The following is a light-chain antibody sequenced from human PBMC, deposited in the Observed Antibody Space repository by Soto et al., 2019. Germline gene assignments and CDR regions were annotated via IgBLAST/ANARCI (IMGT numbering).Light chain of an antibody. Sequence: QSVLNQPASGSGSPGQSITISCTGTSSDVGGYNYVSWYQQHPGKAPKLMIYDVSNRPSGVSNRFSGSKSGNTASLTISGLQAEDFAYDYCSSYTRCSPPVLGNGTKFTVL. CDR3: SSYTRCSPPV. CDR1: SSDVGGYNY. CDR2: DVS. V-gene: IGLV2-14*01. J-gene: IGLJ1*01.